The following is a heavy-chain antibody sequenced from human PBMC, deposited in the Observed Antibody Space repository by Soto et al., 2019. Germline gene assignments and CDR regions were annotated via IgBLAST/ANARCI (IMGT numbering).Heavy chain of an antibody. J-gene: IGHJ4*02. Sequence: EVQLVESGGDLVQPGWSLRLSCAASGFTVSISYMSWVRQVPGKGLEWVAIIYSGGETYYADSVKGRFIISRDNSKNTLHLQMNSLRGEYTGVYYCAKRKFCPSTTCCDFWGQGTLVTVSS. CDR2: IYSGGET. CDR3: AKRKFCPSTTCCDF. V-gene: IGHV3-66*01. D-gene: IGHD2-2*01. CDR1: GFTVSISY.